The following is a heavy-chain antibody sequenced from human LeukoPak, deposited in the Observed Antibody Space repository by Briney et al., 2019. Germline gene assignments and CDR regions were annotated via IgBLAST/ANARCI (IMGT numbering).Heavy chain of an antibody. CDR3: SRESGAFCPFGY. Sequence: SETLSLTCTVSGGSISSSSYYWGWIRQPPGKGLEWIGRIYYSGSTYYNPSLKSRVAISVDTSKNQFSLKLSSVSAADTAVYYCSRESGAFCPFGYWGQGTLVIVPP. J-gene: IGHJ4*02. CDR1: GGSISSSSYY. CDR2: IYYSGST. D-gene: IGHD1-26*01. V-gene: IGHV4-39*02.